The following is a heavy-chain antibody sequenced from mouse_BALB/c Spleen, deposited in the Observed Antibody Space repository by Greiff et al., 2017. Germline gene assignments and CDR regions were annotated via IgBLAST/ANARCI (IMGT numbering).Heavy chain of an antibody. CDR2: SRNKANDYTT. CDR3: ARDAYYGNYVGYAMDY. V-gene: IGHV7-1*02. Sequence: EVMLVESGGGLVQPGGSLRLSCATSGFTFSDFYMEWVRQPPGKRLEWIAASRNKANDYTTEYSASVKGRFIVSRDTSQSILYLQMNALRAEDTAIYYCARDAYYGNYVGYAMDYWGQGTSVTVSS. CDR1: GFTFSDFY. J-gene: IGHJ4*01. D-gene: IGHD2-1*01.